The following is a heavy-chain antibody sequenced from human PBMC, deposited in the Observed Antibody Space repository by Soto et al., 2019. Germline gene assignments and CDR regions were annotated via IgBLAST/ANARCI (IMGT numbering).Heavy chain of an antibody. CDR2: IWYDGSNK. CDR3: ARDQGYTVTTTPGGY. Sequence: ESGGGVVQPGRSLRLSCAASGFTFSSYGMHWVRQAPGKGLEWVAVIWYDGSNKYYADSVKGRFTISRDNSKNTLYLQMNSLRAEDTAVYYCARDQGYTVTTTPGGYWGQGTLVTVSS. D-gene: IGHD4-17*01. J-gene: IGHJ4*02. V-gene: IGHV3-33*01. CDR1: GFTFSSYG.